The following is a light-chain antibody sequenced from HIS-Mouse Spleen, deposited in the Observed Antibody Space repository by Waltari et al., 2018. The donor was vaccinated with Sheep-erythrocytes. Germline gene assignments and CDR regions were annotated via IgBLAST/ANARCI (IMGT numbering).Light chain of an antibody. CDR2: DVR. Sequence: QSALTQPRSVSGSPGQSVTTSSTGTSSDVGGYNYVSWYQQHPGKAPKLMIYDVRKRPSGVPDRFSGSKSGNTASLTISGLQAEDEADYYCCSYAGSYTFWVFGGGTKLTVL. CDR1: SSDVGGYNY. CDR3: CSYAGSYTFWV. J-gene: IGLJ3*02. V-gene: IGLV2-11*01.